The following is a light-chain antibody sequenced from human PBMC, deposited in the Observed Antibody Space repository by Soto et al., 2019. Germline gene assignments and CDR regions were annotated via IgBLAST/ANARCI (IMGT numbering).Light chain of an antibody. CDR1: SSTIGAGYD. CDR3: QSYDSSLSGVV. Sequence: QSVLTQPPSVSVAPGQRVTIACTGSSSTIGAGYDVHWYQQLPGTAPKLPIYGNSNRPSGVPDRFSGSKSGTSASLAITGLQAEDEADYYCQSYDSSLSGVVFGGGTKLTVL. V-gene: IGLV1-40*01. CDR2: GNS. J-gene: IGLJ2*01.